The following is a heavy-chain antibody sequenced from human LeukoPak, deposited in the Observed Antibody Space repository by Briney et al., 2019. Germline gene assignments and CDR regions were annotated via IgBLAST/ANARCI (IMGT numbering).Heavy chain of an antibody. CDR2: IYSGGST. Sequence: GGSLRLSCAASGFTVSSNYMSWVRQAPGKGLEWVSVIYSGGSTYYADSVKGRFTISRDNSKNTLYLQMNSLRADDTAVYYCAREFGYYYDSSGYLELVVYFDYWGQGTLVTVSS. J-gene: IGHJ4*02. D-gene: IGHD3-22*01. V-gene: IGHV3-53*01. CDR3: AREFGYYYDSSGYLELVVYFDY. CDR1: GFTVSSNY.